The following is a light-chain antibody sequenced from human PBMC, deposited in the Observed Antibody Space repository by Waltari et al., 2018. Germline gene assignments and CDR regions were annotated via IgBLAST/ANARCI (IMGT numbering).Light chain of an antibody. J-gene: IGKJ3*01. CDR1: QNIDSW. CDR3: LQYKSYSPFT. CDR2: KAS. V-gene: IGKV1-5*03. Sequence: DIQMTQSPSTLSASVGDRVTITCRASQNIDSWLAWYQQKPGKAPKVLIYKASSLEGGVPSRFSGSGSGTEFTLTISSLQPDDFATYYCLQYKSYSPFTFGPGTKVDVK.